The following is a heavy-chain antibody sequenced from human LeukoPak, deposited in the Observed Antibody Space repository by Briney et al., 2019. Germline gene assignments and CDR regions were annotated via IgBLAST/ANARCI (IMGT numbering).Heavy chain of an antibody. V-gene: IGHV3-23*01. CDR1: GFTFSSYA. CDR2: ISGSGGST. J-gene: IGHJ6*02. Sequence: GGSLRLSCAASGFTFSSYAMSWVRQAPGKGLEWVSAISGSGGSTYYADSVKGRFTISRDNSKNTLYLQMNSLRAEDTAVYYCAKVEAADYYYYGMDAWGQGTTVTVSS. CDR3: AKVEAADYYYYGMDA. D-gene: IGHD3-3*01.